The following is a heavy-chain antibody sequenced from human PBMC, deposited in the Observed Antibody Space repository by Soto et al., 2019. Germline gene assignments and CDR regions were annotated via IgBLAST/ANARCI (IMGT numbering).Heavy chain of an antibody. Sequence: QVQLVQSGAEVKKPGASVKVSCKASGYTFTNYGISWVRQAPGQGLEWMGWISDYNGNTKYAQKLQGTVTMTTDPSTCTAYMELMRLRSDNTASYYWARDSPPFDYWGQGTLVTVSS. CDR3: ARDSPPFDY. CDR1: GYTFTNYG. V-gene: IGHV1-18*01. J-gene: IGHJ4*02. CDR2: ISDYNGNT.